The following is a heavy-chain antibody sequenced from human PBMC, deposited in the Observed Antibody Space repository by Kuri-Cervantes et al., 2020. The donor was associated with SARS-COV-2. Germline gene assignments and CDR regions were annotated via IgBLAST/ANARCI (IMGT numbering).Heavy chain of an antibody. CDR1: SGSISTFY. Sequence: GSLRLSCSVSSGSISTFYWSWIRQFPGKRLEWIGYVYYTGVAKYNPSLKSRVTMSVDTSKNPFSLRLSSVTPADTAIYSCARGRPLVDYWGQGTLVTVSS. V-gene: IGHV4-59*01. CDR3: ARGRPLVDY. CDR2: VYYTGVA. J-gene: IGHJ4*02.